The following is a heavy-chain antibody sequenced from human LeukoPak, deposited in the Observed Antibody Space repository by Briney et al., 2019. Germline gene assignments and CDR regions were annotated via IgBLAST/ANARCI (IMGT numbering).Heavy chain of an antibody. CDR2: IYYSGST. V-gene: IGHV4-39*07. CDR3: ASQGIVLMVYATNWFDP. J-gene: IGHJ5*02. Sequence: KPSETLSLTCTVSGGSISSSSYYWGWIRQPPGKGLEWIGSIYYSGSTYYNPSLKSRVTISVDTSKNQFSLKLSSVTAADTAVYYCASQGIVLMVYATNWFDPWGQGTLVTVSS. D-gene: IGHD2-8*01. CDR1: GGSISSSSYY.